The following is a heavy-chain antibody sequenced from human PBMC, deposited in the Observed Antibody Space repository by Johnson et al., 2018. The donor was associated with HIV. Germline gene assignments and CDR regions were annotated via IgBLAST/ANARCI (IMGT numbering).Heavy chain of an antibody. D-gene: IGHD4-11*01. Sequence: VQLVESGGGLVQPGRSLRLSCAASGFTFDDYAMHWVRLAPGKGLEWVSGISWNSASKGYADSVKGRFTISRDNAKNSLYLQMNSLRAEDTAVYYCARSLRRLQRVFDAFDIWGQGTMVTVSS. CDR3: ARSLRRLQRVFDAFDI. CDR2: ISWNSASK. J-gene: IGHJ3*02. CDR1: GFTFDDYA. V-gene: IGHV3-9*01.